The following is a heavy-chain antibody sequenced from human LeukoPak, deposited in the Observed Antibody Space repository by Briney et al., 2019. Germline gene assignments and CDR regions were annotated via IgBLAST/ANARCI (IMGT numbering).Heavy chain of an antibody. Sequence: NPGGSLRLSCAASGFTFSDYYMSWIRQAPGKGLEWVSYISSSGSTIYYADSVKGRFTISRDNAKNSLYLQMNSLRAEDTAVYYCARDAGPLYCSSTSCYEYYFDYWGQGTLVTVSS. J-gene: IGHJ4*02. CDR1: GFTFSDYY. V-gene: IGHV3-11*01. CDR3: ARDAGPLYCSSTSCYEYYFDY. D-gene: IGHD2-2*01. CDR2: ISSSGSTI.